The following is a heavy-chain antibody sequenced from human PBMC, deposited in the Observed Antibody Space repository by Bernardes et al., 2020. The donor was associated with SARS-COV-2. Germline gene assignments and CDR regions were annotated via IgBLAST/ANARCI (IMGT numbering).Heavy chain of an antibody. CDR1: GFTFSSYA. V-gene: IGHV3-23*01. CDR2: ISGSGGST. Sequence: GGSLRLSCAASGFTFSSYAMSWVRQAPGKGLEWVSAISGSGGSTYYADSVKGRFTISRDNSKNTLYLQMNSLRAEDTAVYYCAKDRAIYGDSPNFDYWGQGTLVTVSS. J-gene: IGHJ4*02. D-gene: IGHD4-17*01. CDR3: AKDRAIYGDSPNFDY.